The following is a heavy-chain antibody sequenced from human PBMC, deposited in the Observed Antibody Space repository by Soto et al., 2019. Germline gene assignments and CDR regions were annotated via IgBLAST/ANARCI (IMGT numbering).Heavy chain of an antibody. D-gene: IGHD2-15*01. V-gene: IGHV4-4*02. J-gene: IGHJ5*02. CDR1: SFSISSSNW. Sequence: SETLSLTCAVSSFSISSSNWWSWVRQPPGKGLEWIGEIYHSGSTNYNPSLKSRVTISVDKSKNQFSLKLSSVTAADTAVYYCARAGRRYCSGGSCYSANWFDPWGQGTLVTVSS. CDR2: IYHSGST. CDR3: ARAGRRYCSGGSCYSANWFDP.